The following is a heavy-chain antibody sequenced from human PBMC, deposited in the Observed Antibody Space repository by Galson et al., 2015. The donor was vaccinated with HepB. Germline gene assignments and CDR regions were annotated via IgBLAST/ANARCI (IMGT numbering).Heavy chain of an antibody. CDR2: ISGSGGST. V-gene: IGHV3-23*01. J-gene: IGHJ4*02. Sequence: SLRLSCAASGFTFSSYAMSWVRQAPGKGLEWVSAISGSGGSTYYADSVKGRFTISRDNSKNTLYLQMNSLRAEDTAVYYCAKAPGRFLEWLPDWGQGTLVTVSS. CDR1: GFTFSSYA. D-gene: IGHD3-3*01. CDR3: AKAPGRFLEWLPD.